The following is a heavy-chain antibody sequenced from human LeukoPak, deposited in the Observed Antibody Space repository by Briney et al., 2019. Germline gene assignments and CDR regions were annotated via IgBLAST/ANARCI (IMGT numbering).Heavy chain of an antibody. V-gene: IGHV3-23*01. Sequence: GGSLRLSCAAAGFTFGSSAMSWVRQAPGKGLEWVSGINSRGDKTYCAASVKGRFTISRDNSKNTLYLQMNSLRAEDTAVYHCVKKFYYYSVGYYAFDIWGQGTMVTVSS. D-gene: IGHD3-22*01. CDR2: INSRGDKT. CDR1: GFTFGSSA. J-gene: IGHJ3*02. CDR3: VKKFYYYSVGYYAFDI.